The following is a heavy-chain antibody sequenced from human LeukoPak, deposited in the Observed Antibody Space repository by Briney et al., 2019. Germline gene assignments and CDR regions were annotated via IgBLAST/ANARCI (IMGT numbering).Heavy chain of an antibody. Sequence: PGGSLRLSCAASGFTFSSYAMHWVRQAPGKGLEWVAVISYDGSEKYYADSVKGRFTISRDNSKNTLYLQMNSLRAEDTAVYYCARDGSYCSGGSCYFGEYFQHWGQGTLVTVSS. V-gene: IGHV3-30-3*01. CDR1: GFTFSSYA. D-gene: IGHD2-15*01. CDR2: ISYDGSEK. J-gene: IGHJ1*01. CDR3: ARDGSYCSGGSCYFGEYFQH.